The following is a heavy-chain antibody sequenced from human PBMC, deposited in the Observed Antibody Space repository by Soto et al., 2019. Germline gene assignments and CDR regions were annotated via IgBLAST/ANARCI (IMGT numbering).Heavy chain of an antibody. D-gene: IGHD2-2*01. CDR3: AKLSCTSSPCYFPGWFDP. CDR2: VYYSGSS. Sequence: PSETLSLTCTVSGDSISGGASFWSWIRQPPGKGLEWIANVYYSGSSYYNPSLKSRLTISVDTTKNQFSLQLKSMTAADTAVYYCAKLSCTSSPCYFPGWFDPWGQGTLVTVSS. V-gene: IGHV4-31*03. J-gene: IGHJ5*02. CDR1: GDSISGGASF.